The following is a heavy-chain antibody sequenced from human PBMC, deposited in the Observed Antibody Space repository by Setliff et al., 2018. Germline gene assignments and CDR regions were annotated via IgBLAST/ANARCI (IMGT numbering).Heavy chain of an antibody. V-gene: IGHV3-23*03. D-gene: IGHD3-10*01. Sequence: HPGGSLRLSCAASGFVVSNNELSWVRQAPEKGLEWVSVIYSDGSSTYYGDSVKGRFTISRDNSQNTLYLQMNSLRAEDTAVYYCAKDRPQGVNGRSLDYWGRGALVTSPQ. CDR2: IYSDGSST. CDR1: GFVVSNNE. CDR3: AKDRPQGVNGRSLDY. J-gene: IGHJ4*02.